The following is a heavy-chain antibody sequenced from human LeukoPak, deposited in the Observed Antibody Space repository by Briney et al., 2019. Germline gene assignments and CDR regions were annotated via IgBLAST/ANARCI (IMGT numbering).Heavy chain of an antibody. V-gene: IGHV3-21*01. CDR3: ARGGIWFGEQRFDY. CDR2: ISSSSSYI. Sequence: GGSLRLSCAASGFTLSSYSMNWVRQAPGKRLEWVSSISSSSSYIYYADSVKGRFTISRDNAKNSLYLQMNSLRAEDTAVYYCARGGIWFGEQRFDYWGQGTLVTVSS. D-gene: IGHD3-10*01. CDR1: GFTLSSYS. J-gene: IGHJ4*02.